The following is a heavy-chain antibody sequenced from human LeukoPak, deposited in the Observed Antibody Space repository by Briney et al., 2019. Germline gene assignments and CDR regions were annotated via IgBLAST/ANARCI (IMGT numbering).Heavy chain of an antibody. CDR2: IKQDESQK. CDR3: ARCRFSGTSCDFDS. V-gene: IGHV3-7*03. J-gene: IGHJ4*02. Sequence: GGSLRLSCVASGFTFSSSWMSWVRQAPGRGLEWVANIKQDESQKYYVDSVKGRFTVSRDNAKNSLYLQMNSLRAEDTAVYYCARCRFSGTSCDFDSWGQGTLVIVPS. D-gene: IGHD2-2*01. CDR1: GFTFSSSW.